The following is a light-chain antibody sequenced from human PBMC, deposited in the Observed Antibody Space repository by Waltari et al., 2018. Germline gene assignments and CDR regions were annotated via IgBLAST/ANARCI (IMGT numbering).Light chain of an antibody. CDR3: SLYMGSGIWV. Sequence: QTVVTQEPSLSVCPGGTVTLTCALSSGSLSSTSYATWYQQTPGQAPHTLVYKGSSGSFGVSERFSVSVLGNKAALTITGAQADDESDYYCSLYMGSGIWVFGGGTKLTVL. J-gene: IGLJ3*02. V-gene: IGLV8-61*01. CDR1: SGSLSSTSY. CDR2: KGS.